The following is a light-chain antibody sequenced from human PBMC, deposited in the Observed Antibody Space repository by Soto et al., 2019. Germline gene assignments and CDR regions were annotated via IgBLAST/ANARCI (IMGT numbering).Light chain of an antibody. Sequence: QSALTQPASVSGSPGQSVTISCTGTSSDVCGYNYVSWYQQHPGKAPKLMIYDVSNRPSGVSNRFSGSKFCNTASLTISGLRGEDEGDYYCSSYTSSSPLGVFGGGTKLTVL. CDR2: DVS. J-gene: IGLJ2*01. V-gene: IGLV2-14*01. CDR3: SSYTSSSPLGV. CDR1: SSDVCGYNY.